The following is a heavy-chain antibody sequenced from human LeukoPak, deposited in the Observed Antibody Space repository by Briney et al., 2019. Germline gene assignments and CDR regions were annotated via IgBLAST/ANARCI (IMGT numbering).Heavy chain of an antibody. J-gene: IGHJ6*02. CDR2: IYYSGST. Sequence: SETLSLTCTVSGGSISSSSYYRGWIRQPPGKGLEWIGSIYYSGSTYYNPSLKSRVTISVDTSKNQFSLKLSSVTAADTAVYYCARVQYDFWSGYYRDYYYYYGMDVWGQGTTVTVSS. CDR1: GGSISSSSYY. CDR3: ARVQYDFWSGYYRDYYYYYGMDV. V-gene: IGHV4-39*01. D-gene: IGHD3-3*01.